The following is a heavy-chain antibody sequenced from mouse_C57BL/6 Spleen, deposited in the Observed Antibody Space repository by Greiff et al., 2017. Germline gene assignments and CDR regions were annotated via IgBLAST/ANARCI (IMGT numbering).Heavy chain of an antibody. CDR3: ARETGSYFDY. D-gene: IGHD4-1*01. V-gene: IGHV1-81*01. CDR2: IYPRCGNT. Sequence: QVQLQQSGAELARPGASVKLSCKASGYTFTSYGISWVKQRTGQGLEWIGEIYPRCGNTYYNEKFKGKATLTADKSSSTAYMELRSLTSEDSAVYFCARETGSYFDYWGQGTTLTVSS. CDR1: GYTFTSYG. J-gene: IGHJ2*01.